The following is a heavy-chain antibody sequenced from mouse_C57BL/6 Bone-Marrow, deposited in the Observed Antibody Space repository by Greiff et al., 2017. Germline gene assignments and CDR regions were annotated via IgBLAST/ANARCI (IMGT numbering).Heavy chain of an antibody. Sequence: VQLKQSGAELVKPGASVKISCKASGYAFSSYWMNWVKQRPGKGLEWIGQIYPGDGDTNYNGKFKGKATLTVDTSSSTAYMQLSSLTSEDSAVYYCARPYYSNYWYFDVWGTGTTVTVSS. CDR2: IYPGDGDT. CDR3: ARPYYSNYWYFDV. V-gene: IGHV1-80*01. CDR1: GYAFSSYW. J-gene: IGHJ1*03. D-gene: IGHD2-5*01.